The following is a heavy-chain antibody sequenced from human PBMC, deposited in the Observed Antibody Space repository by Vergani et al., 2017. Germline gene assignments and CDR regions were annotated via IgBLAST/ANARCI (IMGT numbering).Heavy chain of an antibody. CDR1: GFSLRNKDVG. CDR3: ARTRGGPPYRSGLYYFDF. V-gene: IGHV2-5*01. D-gene: IGHD6-19*01. J-gene: IGHJ4*02. Sequence: QITLKESGPTLVKPTQTLTLTCTFSGFSLRNKDVGVAWIRQPPGEALEWLALIYGNEDKRYSPSLKTRLTLTKDTSRNQVVLTMTNMDPVDTATYYCARTRGGPPYRSGLYYFDFWGQGTLVTVSS. CDR2: IYGNEDK.